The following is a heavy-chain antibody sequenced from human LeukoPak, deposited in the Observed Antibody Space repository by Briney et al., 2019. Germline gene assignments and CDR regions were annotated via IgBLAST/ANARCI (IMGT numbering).Heavy chain of an antibody. CDR1: GFTFSSYA. Sequence: GGSLRLSCATSGFTFSSYAMSWVRQAPGKGLEWVSAISGSGGSTYYADSVKGRFTISRDNSKNTLYLQMNSLRAEDTAVYYCAKDGEGPNDVLNYWGQGTLVTVSS. J-gene: IGHJ4*02. CDR2: ISGSGGST. D-gene: IGHD1-1*01. V-gene: IGHV3-23*01. CDR3: AKDGEGPNDVLNY.